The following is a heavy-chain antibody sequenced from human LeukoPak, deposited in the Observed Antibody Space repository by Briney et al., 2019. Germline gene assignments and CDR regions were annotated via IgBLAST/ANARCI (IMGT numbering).Heavy chain of an antibody. Sequence: PGGSLRLSCAASGFTFSNYWMSWVRQAPGKGLEWLANINQDGSEMYYLDSVKGRFTISRYNGKNSLYLQINSLRADDAAVYYCAVTQGSMIVVQATNWYFDLWGRGTLVTVSS. CDR1: GFTFSNYW. CDR2: INQDGSEM. J-gene: IGHJ2*01. D-gene: IGHD3-22*01. V-gene: IGHV3-7*01. CDR3: AVTQGSMIVVQATNWYFDL.